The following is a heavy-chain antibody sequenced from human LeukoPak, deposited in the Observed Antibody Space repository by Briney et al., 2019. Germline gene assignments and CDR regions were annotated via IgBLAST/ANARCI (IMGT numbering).Heavy chain of an antibody. D-gene: IGHD2-21*01. CDR3: ASPYCGGDCYDPDAFDI. J-gene: IGHJ3*02. Sequence: GGSLRLSCAASGFTFSDYYMSWIRQAPGKGLEWVSYISSSGSTIYYADSVKGRFTISRDNAKNSLYLQMNSLRAEDTAVYYCASPYCGGDCYDPDAFDIWGQGTMVTVSS. V-gene: IGHV3-11*04. CDR1: GFTFSDYY. CDR2: ISSSGSTI.